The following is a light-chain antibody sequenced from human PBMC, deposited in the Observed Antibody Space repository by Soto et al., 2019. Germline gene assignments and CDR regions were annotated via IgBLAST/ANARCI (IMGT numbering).Light chain of an antibody. V-gene: IGLV2-14*01. CDR1: SSDVGGYNY. J-gene: IGLJ1*01. CDR3: GLYTSSSSYV. Sequence: QSALTQPASVSGSPGKPITISCTETSSDVGGYNYVSWYQQHPGKAPKLMIYEVSNRPSGVSNRISGSKSANTVSLTISGLQAEDEADYYCGLYTSSSSYVYGTRTKLTV. CDR2: EVS.